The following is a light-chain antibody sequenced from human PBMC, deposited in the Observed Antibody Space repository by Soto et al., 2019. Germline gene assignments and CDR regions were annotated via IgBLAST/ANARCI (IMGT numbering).Light chain of an antibody. V-gene: IGKV3-15*01. J-gene: IGKJ1*01. CDR2: GAS. CDR3: QQYNNWPRT. Sequence: EIVMTQSPATLSVSPGERATLSCRASQSVSSNLAWYQQKSGQAPRLLIYGASTRATGIAARFSGSGSGTEFTLTISSLQSEDLAVYYCQQYNNWPRTFGQGTKVEIK. CDR1: QSVSSN.